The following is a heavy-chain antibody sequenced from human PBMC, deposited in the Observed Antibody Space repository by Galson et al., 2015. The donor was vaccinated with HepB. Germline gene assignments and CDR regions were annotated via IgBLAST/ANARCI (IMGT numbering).Heavy chain of an antibody. J-gene: IGHJ5*02. CDR1: GFTFSGSA. Sequence: SLRLSCAASGFTFSGSAIHWVRQAPGKGPEWVGRIRSKADNYATAYVESLRGRFTISRDDSKNTAYLHMNSLKTEDTAVYYCIRLGNLVGYSSTWGQGTLVTVSS. CDR3: IRLGNLVGYSST. D-gene: IGHD6-13*01. CDR2: IRSKADNYAT. V-gene: IGHV3-73*01.